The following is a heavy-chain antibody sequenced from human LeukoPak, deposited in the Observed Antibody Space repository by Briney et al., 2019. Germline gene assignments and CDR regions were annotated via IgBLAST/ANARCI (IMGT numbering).Heavy chain of an antibody. CDR2: ISSNGGST. J-gene: IGHJ6*03. D-gene: IGHD2-15*01. Sequence: PGGTLRLSCAASGFTFSSYAMHWVRQAPGKGLEYVSAISSNGGSTYYANSVKGRFTISRDNSKNTLYLQMGSLRAEDMAVYYCARDGVVAATHHYYYMDVWGKGTTVTVSS. CDR1: GFTFSSYA. V-gene: IGHV3-64*01. CDR3: ARDGVVAATHHYYYMDV.